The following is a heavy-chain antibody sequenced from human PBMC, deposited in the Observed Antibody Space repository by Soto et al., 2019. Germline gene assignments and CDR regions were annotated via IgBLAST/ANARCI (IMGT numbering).Heavy chain of an antibody. Sequence: EVQLLESGGGFVQPGGSLRLSCAATGFTFSVYAMTWVRQAPGKGLEWVSAVTANGGSTYSADSVKGRFTISRDNSKHTLFLQMNSLRAEDTAVYYCASLGVGDWANYYYYYGMDVWGQGTTVTVSS. CDR3: ASLGVGDWANYYYYYGMDV. CDR1: GFTFSVYA. V-gene: IGHV3-23*01. J-gene: IGHJ6*02. CDR2: VTANGGST. D-gene: IGHD2-21*02.